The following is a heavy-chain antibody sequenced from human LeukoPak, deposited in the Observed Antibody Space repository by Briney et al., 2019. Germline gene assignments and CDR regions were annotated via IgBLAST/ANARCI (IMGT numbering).Heavy chain of an antibody. CDR2: INPSGGST. D-gene: IGHD6-13*01. CDR1: GYTFTSYY. V-gene: IGHV1-46*01. Sequence: ASVTVSCTASGYTFTSYYMHWVRQAPGQGLEWMGIINPSGGSTSYAQKFQGRVTMTRDTSTSTVYMELSSLRSEDTAVYYCASMGHSSSWYPEYYYGMDVWGQGTTVTVSS. J-gene: IGHJ6*02. CDR3: ASMGHSSSWYPEYYYGMDV.